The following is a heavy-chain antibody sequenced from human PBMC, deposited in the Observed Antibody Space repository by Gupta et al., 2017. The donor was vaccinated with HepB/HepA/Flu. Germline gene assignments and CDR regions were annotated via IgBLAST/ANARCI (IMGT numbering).Heavy chain of an antibody. J-gene: IGHJ6*03. CDR2: IYWNDDN. Sequence: QIPLKESGPTLVKPTQTLTLTCTFPGFSLTSIGLGVGWIRQPPGKAPEWPALIYWNDDNRYSPSLESRLTITKDTSKNQVVLTMTNMDPVDTATYYCAHSRSYYYYYMDVWGKGITVTVSS. CDR3: AHSRSYYYYYMDV. V-gene: IGHV2-5*01. CDR1: GFSLTSIGLG.